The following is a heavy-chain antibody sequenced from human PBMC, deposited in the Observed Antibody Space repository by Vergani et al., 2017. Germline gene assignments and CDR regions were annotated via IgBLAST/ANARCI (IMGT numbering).Heavy chain of an antibody. J-gene: IGHJ3*02. Sequence: QVQLVQSGAEVKKPGSSVKVSCKASGGTFSSYTISWVRQAPGQGLEWMGRIIPILGIANYAQKFQGRVTITADKSTSTAYMELSILRSEDTAVYYCAREMATIPGAFDIWGQGTMVTVSS. V-gene: IGHV1-69*08. D-gene: IGHD5-24*01. CDR3: AREMATIPGAFDI. CDR2: IIPILGIA. CDR1: GGTFSSYT.